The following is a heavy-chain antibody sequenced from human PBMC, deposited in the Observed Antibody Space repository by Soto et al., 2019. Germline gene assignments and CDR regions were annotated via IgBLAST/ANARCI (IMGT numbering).Heavy chain of an antibody. CDR2: ISYDGSNK. V-gene: IGHV3-30-3*01. CDR3: ARGLRSSSWPLDY. D-gene: IGHD6-13*01. J-gene: IGHJ4*02. CDR1: GLTFSSYA. Sequence: QVQLVESGGGVVQPGRSRRLSCAASGLTFSSYAMHGVRQAPGKGLEWVAVISYDGSNKYYADSVKGRFTISRDNSKNTLYLQMNSLRAEDTAVYYCARGLRSSSWPLDYWGQGTLVTVSS.